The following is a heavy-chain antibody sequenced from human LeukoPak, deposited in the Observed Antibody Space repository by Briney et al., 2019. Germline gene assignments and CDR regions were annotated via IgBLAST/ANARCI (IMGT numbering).Heavy chain of an antibody. J-gene: IGHJ5*02. D-gene: IGHD6-19*01. V-gene: IGHV3-23*01. CDR2: ISDSGGST. CDR1: RFTFTNYY. CDR3: AKDLSRSVAADWFDP. Sequence: PGRSLRLSCAASRFTFTNYYMSWVSQAPGKGLEWVSSISDSGGSTYYADSVKGRFTISRDNSKNTLYLQMTNLRAADTAVYYCAKDLSRSVAADWFDPWDQGSLVTVSS.